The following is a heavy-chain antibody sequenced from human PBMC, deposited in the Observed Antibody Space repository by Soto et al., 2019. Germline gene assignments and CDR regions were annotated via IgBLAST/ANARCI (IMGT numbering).Heavy chain of an antibody. CDR1: GGSISGHY. V-gene: IGHV4-59*11. CDR2: IFYSGGT. J-gene: IGHJ5*02. CDR3: ARAGGNFDP. Sequence: SETLSLTCTVSGGSISGHYWGWIRQPPGKAPEWIGQIFYSGGTNYNPSLEGRVTMSVDTSKSQFSLKLSSMTAADTAVYYCARAGGNFDPWGQGTLGTVSS.